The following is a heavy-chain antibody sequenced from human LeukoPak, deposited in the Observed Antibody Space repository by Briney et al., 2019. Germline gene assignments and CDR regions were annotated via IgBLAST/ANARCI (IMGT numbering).Heavy chain of an antibody. CDR2: IYYSGST. CDR1: GGSISSGGYS. CDR3: ARAKVLLWFGELLAYFDY. V-gene: IGHV4-30-4*07. Sequence: SETLSLTCAVSGGSISSGGYSWSWIRQPPGKGLEWIGYIYYSGSTYYNPSLKSRVTISVDTSKNQFSLKLSSATAADTAVYYCARAKVLLWFGELLAYFDYWGQGTLVTVSS. D-gene: IGHD3-10*01. J-gene: IGHJ4*02.